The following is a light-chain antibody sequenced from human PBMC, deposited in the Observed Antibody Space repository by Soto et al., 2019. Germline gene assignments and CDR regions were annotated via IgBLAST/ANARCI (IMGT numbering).Light chain of an antibody. CDR2: LGS. Sequence: DIVMSQTPLSLSVTPGQPASISCRSSQSLLSSGGETYLFWYLQKPGQSPQLLIYLGSIRASGVPDRFSGSGSGTDFTLKISRVEAEDVGVYYCMQALQAPLTFGQGTKVDI. CDR1: QSLLSSGGETY. J-gene: IGKJ1*01. V-gene: IGKV2-28*01. CDR3: MQALQAPLT.